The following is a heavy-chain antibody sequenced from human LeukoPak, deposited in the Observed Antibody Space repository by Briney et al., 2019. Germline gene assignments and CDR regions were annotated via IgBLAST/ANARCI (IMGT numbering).Heavy chain of an antibody. J-gene: IGHJ4*02. V-gene: IGHV3-23*01. Sequence: GGSLRLSCAASGFTFSSYAMTWVRQAPGKGLEWVSTIGGSGGVTYYADPVKGRFTISRDNSRSALYLQMNSLRAEDTAIYYCAKDHFGDHYFDYWGQGTLVTVSS. D-gene: IGHD3-10*01. CDR2: IGGSGGVT. CDR3: AKDHFGDHYFDY. CDR1: GFTFSSYA.